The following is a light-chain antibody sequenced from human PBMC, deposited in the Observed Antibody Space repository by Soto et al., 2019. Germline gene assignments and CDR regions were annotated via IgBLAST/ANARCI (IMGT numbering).Light chain of an antibody. CDR3: QQSYSTPPLT. CDR2: AAS. Sequence: DIQMTQSPSSLSASVGDRVTITCRASQSISSYLNWYQQKPGKAPKLLIYAASSLQSGVPSRFSGSGSGTDFTLTIRSLQPEDFATYYCQQSYSTPPLTFGGGTKGDIK. CDR1: QSISSY. J-gene: IGKJ4*01. V-gene: IGKV1-39*01.